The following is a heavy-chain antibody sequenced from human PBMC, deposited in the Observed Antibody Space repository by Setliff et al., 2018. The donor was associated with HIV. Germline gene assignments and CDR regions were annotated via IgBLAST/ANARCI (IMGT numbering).Heavy chain of an antibody. CDR2: IDHSGST. CDR3: ARRPRIVGVRKNAFDI. Sequence: PSETLSLTCTVYGGSFNDYYWTWIRQPPGKGLEWIGEIDHSGSTKYHASLKSRVTISIDTSKNQISLKLSSVTAADTAVYYCARRPRIVGVRKNAFDIWGQGTMVTVSS. CDR1: GGSFNDYY. D-gene: IGHD1-26*01. V-gene: IGHV4-34*01. J-gene: IGHJ3*02.